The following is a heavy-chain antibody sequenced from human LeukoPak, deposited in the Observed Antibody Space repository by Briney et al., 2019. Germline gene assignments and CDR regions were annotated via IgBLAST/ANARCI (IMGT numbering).Heavy chain of an antibody. J-gene: IGHJ6*03. V-gene: IGHV3-23*01. CDR1: GFTFSSYA. D-gene: IGHD3-3*01. CDR2: ISGSGGST. CDR3: AKVPSDPYDFWSGYYYYYMDV. Sequence: PGGSLRLSCAASGFTFSSYAMSWVRQAPGKGLEWVSAISGSGGSTYYADSVKGRFTISRDNSKNTLYLQMNSLRAEDTAVYYCAKVPSDPYDFWSGYYYYYMDVWGKGTTVTVSS.